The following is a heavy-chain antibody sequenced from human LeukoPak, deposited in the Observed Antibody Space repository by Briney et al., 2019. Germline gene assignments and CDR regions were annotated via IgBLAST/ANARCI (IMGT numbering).Heavy chain of an antibody. Sequence: GGSVSLSCVACGFTFSCYWMHWVRQAAGGGLVWVSRINTYGTTTAYADSVKGRFTISRDNAKNTVFLQKSSLRAEDSGVYYCAREGYIYDYTVGQDYWGHGTLVTVSS. CDR2: INTYGTTT. CDR3: AREGYIYDYTVGQDY. CDR1: GFTFSCYW. V-gene: IGHV3-74*01. D-gene: IGHD5-18*01. J-gene: IGHJ4*01.